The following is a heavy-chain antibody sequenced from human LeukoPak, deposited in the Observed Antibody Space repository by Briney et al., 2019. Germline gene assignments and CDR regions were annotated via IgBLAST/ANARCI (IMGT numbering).Heavy chain of an antibody. J-gene: IGHJ3*02. CDR2: ISSSGSTI. D-gene: IGHD3-3*01. Sequence: GGSLRLSCAASGFTFSDYYMSWIRQAPGKGLEWVSYISSSGSTIYYADSVKGRFTISRDNSKNTLYLQMNSLRAEDTAVYYCAKDQHGGNYDFWSGYYPHEAFDIWGQGTMVTVSS. CDR1: GFTFSDYY. CDR3: AKDQHGGNYDFWSGYYPHEAFDI. V-gene: IGHV3-11*01.